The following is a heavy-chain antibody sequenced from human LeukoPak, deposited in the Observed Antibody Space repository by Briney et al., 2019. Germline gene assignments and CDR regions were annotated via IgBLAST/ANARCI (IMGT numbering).Heavy chain of an antibody. V-gene: IGHV3-23*01. D-gene: IGHD2-15*01. CDR2: IRGSGDNT. J-gene: IGHJ4*02. CDR1: GFTFSSYA. Sequence: GESLRLSCAASGFTFSSYAMTWVRQAPGKGLEWVSSIRGSGDNTYYADSVKGRFTISRDNSKNTLYLQMNSLRAEDTAVYYCAKEGYSLGSFDYWGQGTLVTVSS. CDR3: AKEGYSLGSFDY.